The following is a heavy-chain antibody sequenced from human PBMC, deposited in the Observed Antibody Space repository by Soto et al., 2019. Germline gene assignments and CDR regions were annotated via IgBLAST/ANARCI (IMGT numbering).Heavy chain of an antibody. J-gene: IGHJ6*04. CDR2: ISYDGSNK. CDR3: ARIFLDQLPAIPYYYYGMDV. D-gene: IGHD2-2*01. V-gene: IGHV3-30*09. CDR1: GFPISSYA. Sequence: PCGSLRLSCAASGFPISSYAIHRVRQAPRKGLEWVAVISYDGSNKYYADSVKGRFAISRDNSKNTLYLQMNSLRAEDTAVYYCARIFLDQLPAIPYYYYGMDVWGKGTTDTVYS.